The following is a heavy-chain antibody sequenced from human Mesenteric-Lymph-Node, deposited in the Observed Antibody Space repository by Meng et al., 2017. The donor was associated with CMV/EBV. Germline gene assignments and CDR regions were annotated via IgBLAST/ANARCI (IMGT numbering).Heavy chain of an antibody. CDR3: AKDGLTGWNPFEY. CDR2: INEDGKKI. Sequence: GESLTISCAASGFTFNREWMSWVRQAPGKGLEWLATINEDGKKIYYVDSVKGRFTISRDNAKTSLYLQMNSLRADDTAMYYCAKDGLTGWNPFEYWGQGTLVTVSS. D-gene: IGHD3-9*01. V-gene: IGHV3-7*01. J-gene: IGHJ4*02. CDR1: GFTFNREW.